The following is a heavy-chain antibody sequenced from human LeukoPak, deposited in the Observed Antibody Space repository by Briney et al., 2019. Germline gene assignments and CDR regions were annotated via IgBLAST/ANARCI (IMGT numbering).Heavy chain of an antibody. CDR1: GFTFSSYA. Sequence: AGGSLRLSCAASGFTFSSYAMSWVRQAPGKGLEWVSAISGSGGSTYYADSVKGRFTISRDNSKNTLYLQMNSLRAEDTAVYYCAVIGVEGSGWPPAGYWGQGTLVTVSS. CDR3: AVIGVEGSGWPPAGY. D-gene: IGHD6-19*01. V-gene: IGHV3-23*01. CDR2: ISGSGGST. J-gene: IGHJ4*02.